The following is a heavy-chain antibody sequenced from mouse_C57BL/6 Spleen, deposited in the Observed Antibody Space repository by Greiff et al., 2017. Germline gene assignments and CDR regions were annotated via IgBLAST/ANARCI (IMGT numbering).Heavy chain of an antibody. CDR2: IDPSDSYT. CDR1: GYTFTSYW. J-gene: IGHJ2*01. CDR3: ARSGGYSNYYCDY. D-gene: IGHD2-5*01. V-gene: IGHV1-50*01. Sequence: QVQLQQPGAELVKPGASVKLSCKASGYTFTSYWMQWVKQRPGQGLEWIGEIDPSDSYTNYNQKFKGKATLTVDTSSSTAYMQLSSLTSEDSAVYYCARSGGYSNYYCDYWGQGTTLTVSS.